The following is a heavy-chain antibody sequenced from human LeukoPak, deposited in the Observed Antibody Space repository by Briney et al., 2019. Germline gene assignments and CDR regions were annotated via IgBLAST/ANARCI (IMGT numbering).Heavy chain of an antibody. CDR2: INHSGST. V-gene: IGHV4-34*01. D-gene: IGHD4-23*01. J-gene: IGHJ6*02. CDR3: ARAGNSDVYYYAMDV. CDR1: GGSFSGYY. Sequence: PSETLSLTCAVYGGSFSGYYWSWIRQPPGKGLEWIGEINHSGSTNYNPSLKSRVTISVDTSKNQFSLKLSSVTAADTAVYYCARAGNSDVYYYAMDVWGQGTTVTVSS.